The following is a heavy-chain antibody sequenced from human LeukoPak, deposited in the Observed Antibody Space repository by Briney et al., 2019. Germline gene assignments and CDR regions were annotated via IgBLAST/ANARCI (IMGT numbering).Heavy chain of an antibody. V-gene: IGHV4-4*07. J-gene: IGHJ6*02. CDR3: AKDRLGVPAAIHYCGMDV. CDR2: IHFAGGA. CDR1: GDSISSYY. D-gene: IGHD2-2*01. Sequence: RPSETLSLTCSVSGDSISSYYWSWIRQPAGKGLEWIGRIHFAGGASYNPSLKNRVTMSVDTSKNQLSLNLTSVTAADTAVYFCAKDRLGVPAAIHYCGMDVWGQGTTVTVSS.